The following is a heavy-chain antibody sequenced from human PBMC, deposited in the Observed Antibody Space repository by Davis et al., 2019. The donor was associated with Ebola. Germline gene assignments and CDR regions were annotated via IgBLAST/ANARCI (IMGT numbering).Heavy chain of an antibody. Sequence: PSETLSLTCAVSGGSISSGDYSWNWIRQPPGKGLEWIGYIYQSGSTYYNPPLKSRVTISVDRSKNQFSLKLTSVTAADTAVYYCARGGSVLQWFDPWGQGTLVTVSS. V-gene: IGHV4-30-2*01. CDR3: ARGGSVLQWFDP. D-gene: IGHD2/OR15-2a*01. J-gene: IGHJ5*02. CDR2: IYQSGST. CDR1: GGSISSGDYS.